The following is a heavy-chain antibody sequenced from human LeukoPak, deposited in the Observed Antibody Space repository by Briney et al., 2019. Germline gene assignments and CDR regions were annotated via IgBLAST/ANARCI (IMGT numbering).Heavy chain of an antibody. CDR2: IHDGGSPI. Sequence: LPGGSLRLSCAASGFTFSSYSMTWVRQAPGKGLEWISYIHDGGSPIYYADSVKGRFTVSRDNAKNSLYLQMNSLRAEDTAVYYCARGGSSWFSYWGQGTLVTVSS. CDR3: ARGGSSWFSY. CDR1: GFTFSSYS. J-gene: IGHJ4*02. V-gene: IGHV3-48*01. D-gene: IGHD6-13*01.